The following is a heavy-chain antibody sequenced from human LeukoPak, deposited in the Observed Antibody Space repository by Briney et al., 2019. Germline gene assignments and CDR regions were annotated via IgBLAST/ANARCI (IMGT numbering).Heavy chain of an antibody. CDR3: ARHDPGAGYSSSWYGYYFDY. V-gene: IGHV5-10-1*01. J-gene: IGHJ4*02. CDR1: GYSFTRYW. D-gene: IGHD6-13*01. CDR2: IDPSDSYT. Sequence: GESLRISCKGSGYSFTRYWISWVRQMPGKGLEWMGRIDPSDSYTNYSPSFQGHVTISADKSISTAYLQWSILKASDTAMYYCARHDPGAGYSSSWYGYYFDYWGQGALVTVSS.